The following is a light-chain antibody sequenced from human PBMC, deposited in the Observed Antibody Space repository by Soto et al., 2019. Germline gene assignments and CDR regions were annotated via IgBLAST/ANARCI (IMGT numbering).Light chain of an antibody. Sequence: QPVLTQSPSASASLGASVKLTCTLSSGHSNYAIAWHQQQPENGPRYLMKLNRDGSHSKGDGIPNRFSGSSSGAERYLTISSLQSEDEADYYCQTWGTGIVIFGGGTKVTVL. CDR1: SGHSNYA. CDR2: LNRDGSH. CDR3: QTWGTGIVI. J-gene: IGLJ2*01. V-gene: IGLV4-69*01.